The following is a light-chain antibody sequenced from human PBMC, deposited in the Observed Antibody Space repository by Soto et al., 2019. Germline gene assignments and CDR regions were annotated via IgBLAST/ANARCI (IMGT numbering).Light chain of an antibody. V-gene: IGKV1-39*01. CDR2: AAS. J-gene: IGKJ1*01. CDR3: QQSYSTPET. Sequence: DIQLTQSPSSLSASVGDRVTITCRASQSIRSYLNWYQQKPGKAPKLLIYAASSLQSGVPSRFSGSGSGTDFTLTISSLQTEDFATDYCQQSYSTPETFGQGTKVEIK. CDR1: QSIRSY.